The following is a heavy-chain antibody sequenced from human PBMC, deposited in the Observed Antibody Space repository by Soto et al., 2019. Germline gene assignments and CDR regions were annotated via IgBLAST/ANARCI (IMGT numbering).Heavy chain of an antibody. Sequence: EGQLLESGGGLVQPGGSLSLSWSASGFTFRSYAMSWVRQAPGKGLEWVSAISGSGGSTYYADSVKGRFTISRDNSKNTLNLEMNRLGADDTARYYCAKETRIAAAGTRHFQHWGQVTLVTVSS. CDR2: ISGSGGST. CDR3: AKETRIAAAGTRHFQH. J-gene: IGHJ1*01. V-gene: IGHV3-23*01. D-gene: IGHD6-13*01. CDR1: GFTFRSYA.